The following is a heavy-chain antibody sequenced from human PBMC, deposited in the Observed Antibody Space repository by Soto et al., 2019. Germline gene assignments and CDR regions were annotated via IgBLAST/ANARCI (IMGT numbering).Heavy chain of an antibody. D-gene: IGHD1-1*01. CDR3: VRDGTKTLRDWFDP. Sequence: ETLSLTCTVSGASISGYYWSWIRKSAGKGLEWIGRIYATGTTDYSPSLKSRVMMSVDTSKKQFSLKLRSVTAADTAVYYCVRDGTKTLRDWFDPWGQGISVTVSS. J-gene: IGHJ5*02. CDR1: GASISGYY. CDR2: IYATGTT. V-gene: IGHV4-4*07.